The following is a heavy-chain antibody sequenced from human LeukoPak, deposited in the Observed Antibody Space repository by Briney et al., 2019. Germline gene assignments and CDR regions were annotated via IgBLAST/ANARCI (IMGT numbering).Heavy chain of an antibody. CDR1: GGSFSGYY. J-gene: IGHJ4*02. V-gene: IGHV4-34*01. CDR2: INHSGST. CDR3: AKGRPAAGQYYFDY. D-gene: IGHD6-13*01. Sequence: PSETLSLTCAVYGGSFSGYYWSWTRQPPGKGLEWIGEINHSGSTNYNPSLKSRVTISVDTSKNQFSLKLTSVSAADTAVYYCAKGRPAAGQYYFDYWGQGTLVTVSS.